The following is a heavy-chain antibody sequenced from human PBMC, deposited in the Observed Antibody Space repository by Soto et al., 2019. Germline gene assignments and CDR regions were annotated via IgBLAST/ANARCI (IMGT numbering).Heavy chain of an antibody. D-gene: IGHD2-2*02. CDR1: GFTFNTYG. Sequence: ESGGGVVQPGTSLRLSCAASGFTFNTYGMHWVRQAPGKGLEWVAVISYDGSDKFYAGSVKGRFTISRDNSKNTLYLPMSSLRPEDTAIYYCAKSPNFYCSSPNCYKYYFDYWGQGTLVTVSS. CDR3: AKSPNFYCSSPNCYKYYFDY. CDR2: ISYDGSDK. J-gene: IGHJ4*02. V-gene: IGHV3-30*18.